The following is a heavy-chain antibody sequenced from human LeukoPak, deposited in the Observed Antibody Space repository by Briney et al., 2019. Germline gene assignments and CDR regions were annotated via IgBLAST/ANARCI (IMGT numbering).Heavy chain of an antibody. Sequence: GGSLRLSCAVSGFTFSRYWMSWVRQAPGKGLEWVSVIYSGGSTYYADSVKGRFTISRDNSKNTLYLQMNSLRAEDTAVYYCARDAPYCGGDCYGAFDIWGQGTMVTVSS. J-gene: IGHJ3*02. D-gene: IGHD2-21*02. V-gene: IGHV3-53*01. CDR2: IYSGGST. CDR3: ARDAPYCGGDCYGAFDI. CDR1: GFTFSRYW.